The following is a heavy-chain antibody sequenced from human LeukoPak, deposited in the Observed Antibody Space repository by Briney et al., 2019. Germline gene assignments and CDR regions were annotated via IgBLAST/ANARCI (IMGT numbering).Heavy chain of an antibody. CDR1: GGSISSYY. CDR2: IYYSGST. V-gene: IGHV4-59*08. D-gene: IGHD1-26*01. J-gene: IGHJ6*03. CDR3: ARQRSGSYSLWLAEYYMDV. Sequence: SETLSLTCTVSGGSISSYYWSWIRQPPGKGLEWIGYIYYSGSTNYNPSLKSRVTISVDTSKNQFSLKLSSVTAADTAVYYCARQRSGSYSLWLAEYYMDVWGKGTTVTISS.